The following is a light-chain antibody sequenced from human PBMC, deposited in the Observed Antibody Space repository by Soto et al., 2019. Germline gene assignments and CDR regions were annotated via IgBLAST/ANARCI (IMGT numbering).Light chain of an antibody. CDR2: GSS. CDR1: ENVGTN. CDR3: QQSNNWGLS. Sequence: IVMTQSPATLSVSPGEGVTLSCRASENVGTNLAWYQQKPGQAPRLLIYGSSTRATGIPATFSGSGSGTEFTLTIRSLQSEESAIYYCQQSNNWGLSFGGGTKVEIK. J-gene: IGKJ4*01. V-gene: IGKV3D-15*01.